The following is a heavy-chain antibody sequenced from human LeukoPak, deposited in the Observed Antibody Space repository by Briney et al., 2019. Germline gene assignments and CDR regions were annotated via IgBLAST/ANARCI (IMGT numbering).Heavy chain of an antibody. CDR2: INPNSGGT. CDR1: GDTFTGYY. CDR3: AKASGFLLYYFDY. J-gene: IGHJ4*02. D-gene: IGHD5-12*01. V-gene: IGHV1-2*02. Sequence: GASVTVSCKASGDTFTGYYMHWVRQAPGQGLEWMGCINPNSGGTNYAQTFQGRVTMTTDTSISTAYMDLSRLTSDDTAVYYCAKASGFLLYYFDYWGQGTLVTVSS.